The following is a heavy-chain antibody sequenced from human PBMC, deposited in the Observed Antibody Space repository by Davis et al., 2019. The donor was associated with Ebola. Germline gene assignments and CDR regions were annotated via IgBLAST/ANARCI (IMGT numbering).Heavy chain of an antibody. Sequence: SETLSLTCAVYGGSISSYYWSWIRQPPGKGLEWIGYIYYSGSTNYNPSLKSRVTISVDTSKNQFSLKLSSVTAADTAVYYCARHSGSYLTYYFDYWGQGTLVTVSS. V-gene: IGHV4-59*08. CDR1: GGSISSYY. CDR3: ARHSGSYLTYYFDY. D-gene: IGHD1-26*01. J-gene: IGHJ4*02. CDR2: IYYSGST.